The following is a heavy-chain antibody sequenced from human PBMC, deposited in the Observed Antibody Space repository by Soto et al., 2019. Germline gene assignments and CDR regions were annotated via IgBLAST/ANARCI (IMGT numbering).Heavy chain of an antibody. CDR3: ARERGTNAGIVGATTSPIDY. D-gene: IGHD1-26*01. Sequence: QVQLQESGPGLVKPSQTLSLTCTVSGGSISSGGYYWSWIRQHPGKGLEWIGYIYYSGSTYYNPSLKSLVTSSVDTSKDQCSLKLSSVTAADTAVYYCARERGTNAGIVGATTSPIDYWGQGTLVTVSS. J-gene: IGHJ4*02. V-gene: IGHV4-31*01. CDR2: IYYSGST. CDR1: GGSISSGGYY.